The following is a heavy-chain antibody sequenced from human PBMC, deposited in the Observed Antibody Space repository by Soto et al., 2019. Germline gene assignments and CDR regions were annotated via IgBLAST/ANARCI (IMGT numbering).Heavy chain of an antibody. CDR2: IYYSGST. CDR3: ARVRYCSGGSCYPRFDP. V-gene: IGHV4-31*03. J-gene: IGHJ5*02. D-gene: IGHD2-15*01. CDR1: GGSISSGGYY. Sequence: QVQLQESGPGLVKPSQTLSLTCTVSGGSISSGGYYWSWIRQHPGKGLEWIGYIYYSGSTNYNPSLKSRVTISVDTSKNQFSLKLSSVTAADTAVYYCARVRYCSGGSCYPRFDPWGQGTLVTVSS.